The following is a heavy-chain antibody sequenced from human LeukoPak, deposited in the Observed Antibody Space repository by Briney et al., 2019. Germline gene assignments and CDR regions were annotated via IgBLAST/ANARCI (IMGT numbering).Heavy chain of an antibody. CDR3: ARGDYYYDSSGYTAHYFDY. D-gene: IGHD3-22*01. CDR1: AFSVSNYW. Sequence: GGSLRLSCTASAFSVSNYWMHWVRKAPGKGLIWVSRINSDGRNTGYADSVKGRFTISRDNAKNSLYLQMNSLRAEDTAVYYCARGDYYYDSSGYTAHYFDYWGQGTLVTVSS. J-gene: IGHJ4*02. V-gene: IGHV3-74*01. CDR2: INSDGRNT.